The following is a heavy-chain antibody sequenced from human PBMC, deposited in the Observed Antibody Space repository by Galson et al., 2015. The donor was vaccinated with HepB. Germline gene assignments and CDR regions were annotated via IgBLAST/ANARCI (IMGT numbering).Heavy chain of an antibody. D-gene: IGHD2-2*01. CDR2: IRSKAKNYAT. Sequence: SLRLSCAASGFTFSGSAMHWVRQASGKGLEWVGRIRSKAKNYATAYAASVNGRFTITRDMSTSTAYMELSSLRSEDTAVYYCAAGPVRYQLPGDCYYYGMDVWGQGTTVTVSS. CDR1: GFTFSGSA. CDR3: AAGPVRYQLPGDCYYYGMDV. J-gene: IGHJ6*02. V-gene: IGHV3-73*01.